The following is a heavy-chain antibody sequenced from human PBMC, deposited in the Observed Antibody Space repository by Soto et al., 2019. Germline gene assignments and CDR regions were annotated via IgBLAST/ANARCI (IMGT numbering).Heavy chain of an antibody. J-gene: IGHJ4*02. D-gene: IGHD3-10*01. CDR2: ICYSGST. Sequence: QLQLQESGPGLGKPSENLSLTCTVSGGSISSSSYYWGWIRPPPRKGLEWIGSICYSGSTYYNPSLNSRIPTTFNATKNQSAFKLSSGTAADEAVDYCSRAPNYSSVLDYWGQGTLVTVSS. V-gene: IGHV4-39*01. CDR3: SRAPNYSSVLDY. CDR1: GGSISSSSYY.